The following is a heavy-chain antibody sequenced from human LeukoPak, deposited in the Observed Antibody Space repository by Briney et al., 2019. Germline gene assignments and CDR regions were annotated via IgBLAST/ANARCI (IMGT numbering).Heavy chain of an antibody. CDR1: GDSVSGYY. D-gene: IGHD6-13*01. V-gene: IGHV4-59*02. J-gene: IGHJ4*02. CDR3: ARDITMGGSGGYSSSWYIVDYYMDV. CDR2: THHSGNT. Sequence: SETLSLTCIVSGDSVSGYYWNWIRQPPGKGLEWIGYTHHSGNTLYNPSLKSRVTTSVDTSKNQFSLKLSSVTAADTAVYYCARDITMGGSGGYSSSWYIVDYYMDVWGQGTLVTVSS.